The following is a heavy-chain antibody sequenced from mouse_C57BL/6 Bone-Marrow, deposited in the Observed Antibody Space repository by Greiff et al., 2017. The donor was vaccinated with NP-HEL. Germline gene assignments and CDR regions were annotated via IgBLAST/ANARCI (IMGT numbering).Heavy chain of an antibody. CDR1: GFSLTSYA. V-gene: IGHV2-9-1*01. CDR2: IWTGGGT. CDR3: ARTLIITTVSYFDY. Sequence: VMLVESGPGLVAPSQSLSITCTVSGFSLTSYAISWVRQPPGKGLEWLGVIWTGGGTNYNSALKSRLSISNDNSKSQVFLKMNSLQTDDTARYYCARTLIITTVSYFDYWGQGTTLTVSS. D-gene: IGHD1-1*01. J-gene: IGHJ2*01.